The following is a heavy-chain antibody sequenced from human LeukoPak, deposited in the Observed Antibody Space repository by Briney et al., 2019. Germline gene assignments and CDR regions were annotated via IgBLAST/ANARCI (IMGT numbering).Heavy chain of an antibody. CDR2: VSGSGGST. CDR3: ARQVGPDY. Sequence: GGSLRLSCAASGFTFSSYAMSWVRQAPGKGLEWVSAVSGSGGSTYYADSVKGRFIISRDNYKNTLYLQMNSLRVEDTAVYYCARQVGPDYWGQGTLVTVSS. CDR1: GFTFSSYA. J-gene: IGHJ4*02. V-gene: IGHV3-23*01.